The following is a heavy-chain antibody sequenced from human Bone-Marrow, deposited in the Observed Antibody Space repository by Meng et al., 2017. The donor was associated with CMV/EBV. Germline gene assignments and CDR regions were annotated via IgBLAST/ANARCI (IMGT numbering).Heavy chain of an antibody. V-gene: IGHV3-15*01. CDR2: IKSKTDGGTT. CDR3: TTEVLGIAAAGTYWYFDL. CDR1: GFTFSNAW. J-gene: IGHJ2*01. Sequence: GGSLGLSCAASGFTFSNAWMSWVRQAPGKGLEWVGRIKSKTDGGTTDYAAPVKGRFTISRDDSKNTLYLQMNSLKTEDTAVYYCTTEVLGIAAAGTYWYFDLWGRGTLVTVSS. D-gene: IGHD6-13*01.